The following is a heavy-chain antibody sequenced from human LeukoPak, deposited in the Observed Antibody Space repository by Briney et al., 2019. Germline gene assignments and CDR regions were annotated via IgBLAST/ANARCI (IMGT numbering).Heavy chain of an antibody. J-gene: IGHJ4*02. CDR1: GFSLSTSGVG. CDR2: IYWNDDK. Sequence: SGPTLVKPTQTLTLTCTFSGFSLSTSGVGVGWIRQPPGKALEWLALIYWNDDKRYSPSLKSRLTITKDTSKNQVVLTMTNMDPVDTATYYCAHRGRWQQLVDYWGQGTLVTVSS. CDR3: AHRGRWQQLVDY. D-gene: IGHD6-13*01. V-gene: IGHV2-5*01.